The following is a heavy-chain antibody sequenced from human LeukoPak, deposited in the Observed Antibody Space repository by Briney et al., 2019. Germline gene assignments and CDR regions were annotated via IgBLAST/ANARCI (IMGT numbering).Heavy chain of an antibody. CDR1: GGSISSSSYY. Sequence: SETLSLTCSVSGGSISSSSYYWGWIRQPPGKRLEWIGSIYYSGGMYYNPSLKSRVTISVDMSKNQFSLKLSSVTAADTAVYYCARHSGYDILTGYPLPVDYWGQGTQVTVSS. J-gene: IGHJ4*02. CDR3: ARHSGYDILTGYPLPVDY. D-gene: IGHD3-9*01. CDR2: IYYSGGM. V-gene: IGHV4-39*01.